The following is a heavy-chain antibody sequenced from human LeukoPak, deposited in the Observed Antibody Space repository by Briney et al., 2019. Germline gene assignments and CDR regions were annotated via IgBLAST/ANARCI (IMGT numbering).Heavy chain of an antibody. CDR2: IRYDGSNK. Sequence: GGSLRLSCAASGFTFSSYGMHWVRQAPGKGLEWVAFIRYDGSNKYYADSVKGRFTISRDNSKNTLYLQMNSLRAEDTAVYYCAKDRGMGSGYYLLSEYFQHWGQGTLVTVSS. V-gene: IGHV3-30*02. CDR3: AKDRGMGSGYYLLSEYFQH. CDR1: GFTFSSYG. D-gene: IGHD3-22*01. J-gene: IGHJ1*01.